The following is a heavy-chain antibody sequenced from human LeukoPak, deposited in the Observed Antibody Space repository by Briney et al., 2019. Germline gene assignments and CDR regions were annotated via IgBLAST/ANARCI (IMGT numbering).Heavy chain of an antibody. D-gene: IGHD6-19*01. CDR1: GFTFSNYA. V-gene: IGHV3-23*01. CDR2: ISGGGSST. J-gene: IGHJ4*02. CDR3: TKDHGFYSSGWHPLFDH. Sequence: GGSLRLSCTASGFTFSNYAMSWVRQAPGKGLEWVSAISGGGSSTYYTDSVKGRFTSSRDNSKNTLHLQMNSLRAEDTAVYYCTKDHGFYSSGWHPLFDHWGQGTLVTVTP.